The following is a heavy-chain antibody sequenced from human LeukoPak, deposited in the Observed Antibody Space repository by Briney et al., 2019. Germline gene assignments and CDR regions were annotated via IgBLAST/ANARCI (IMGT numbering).Heavy chain of an antibody. J-gene: IGHJ4*02. CDR1: GFTFSSYA. V-gene: IGHV3-30*04. CDR3: ARTIRPYGYYHTLEY. D-gene: IGHD4-17*01. CDR2: ISYVESDT. Sequence: GGSLRLSCAASGFTFSSYALHWVRQAPGKGLEWVAAISYVESDTYYAASVKGRITISRDNSRNTLYLEMNSLRAEDPAVYYCARTIRPYGYYHTLEYWGQGTLVTVSS.